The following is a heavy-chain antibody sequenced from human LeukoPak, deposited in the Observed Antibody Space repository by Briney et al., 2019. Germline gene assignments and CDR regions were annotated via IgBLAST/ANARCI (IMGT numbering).Heavy chain of an antibody. CDR3: AKGGFGELFIWADYYMDV. CDR2: ISWDGGST. CDR1: GFTFSSHG. Sequence: GGSLRLSCAASGFTFSSHGMNWVRQAPGKGLEWVSLISWDGGSTYYADSVKGRFTISRDNSKNSLYLQMNSLRTEDTALYYCAKGGFGELFIWADYYMDVWGKGTTVTVSS. D-gene: IGHD3-10*01. V-gene: IGHV3-43*02. J-gene: IGHJ6*03.